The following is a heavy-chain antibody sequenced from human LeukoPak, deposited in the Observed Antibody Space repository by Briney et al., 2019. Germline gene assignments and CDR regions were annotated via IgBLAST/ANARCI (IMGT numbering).Heavy chain of an antibody. CDR1: GFTFSSYA. CDR3: ASHSPGSIDY. Sequence: GGSLRLSCAASGFTFSSYAMHWVRQAPGKGLEWVAVISYDGSNKYYADSVKGRFTISRDNSKNTLYLQMNSLRAEDTAVYYCASHSPGSIDYWGQGTLGTVSS. V-gene: IGHV3-30-3*02. CDR2: ISYDGSNK. J-gene: IGHJ4*02.